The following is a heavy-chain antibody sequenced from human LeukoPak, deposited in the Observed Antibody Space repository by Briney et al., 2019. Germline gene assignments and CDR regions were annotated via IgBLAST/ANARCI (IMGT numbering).Heavy chain of an antibody. CDR3: SKEMTGYDILTGYYMNLYGMDV. CDR2: IYYSGST. CDR1: GGSISSGGYY. J-gene: IGHJ6*02. D-gene: IGHD3-9*01. Sequence: SQTLSLTCTVSGGSISSGGYYWSWIRQHPGKGLEWIGYIYYSGSTYYNPSLRSRVTISVDTSKNQFSLKQSSVTAADTAVYFCSKEMTGYDILTGYYMNLYGMDVWGQGTTVTVSS. V-gene: IGHV4-31*03.